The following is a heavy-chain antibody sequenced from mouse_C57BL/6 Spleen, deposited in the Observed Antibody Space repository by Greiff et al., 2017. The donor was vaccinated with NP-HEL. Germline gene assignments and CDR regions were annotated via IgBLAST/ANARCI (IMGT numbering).Heavy chain of an antibody. J-gene: IGHJ4*01. CDR2: ISSGGDYI. Sequence: VKLVESGEGLVKPGGSLKLSCAASGFTFSSYAMSWVRQTPEKRLEWVAYISSGGDYIYYADTVKGRFTISRDNARNTLYLQMSSLKSEDTAMYYCTRDGAQAKGFYAMDYWGQGTSVTVSS. D-gene: IGHD3-2*02. CDR1: GFTFSSYA. CDR3: TRDGAQAKGFYAMDY. V-gene: IGHV5S21*01.